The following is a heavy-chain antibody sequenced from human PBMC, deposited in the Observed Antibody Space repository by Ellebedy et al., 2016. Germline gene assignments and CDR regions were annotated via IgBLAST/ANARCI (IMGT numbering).Heavy chain of an antibody. CDR1: GYTFTSYP. V-gene: IGHV1-18*04. CDR3: ARDRTTVVMPEAFDI. D-gene: IGHD4-23*01. CDR2: ISGLNGDT. Sequence: ASVKVSCKASGYTFTSYPIIWVRQAPGQGLEWVGWISGLNGDTKYEEKLQGRVTMTADTSTSTVYMERRSLRSDDTAVYYCARDRTTVVMPEAFDIWGQGTVVTVSS. J-gene: IGHJ3*02.